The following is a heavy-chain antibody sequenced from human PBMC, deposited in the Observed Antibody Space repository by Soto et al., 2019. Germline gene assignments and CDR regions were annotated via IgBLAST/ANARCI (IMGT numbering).Heavy chain of an antibody. D-gene: IGHD3-22*01. V-gene: IGHV3-7*04. CDR3: ARGDDTSGYRPNDY. J-gene: IGHJ4*02. Sequence: GGSLRLSCAASGFTFSSYGMHWGRQAPGKGLEWVANIKEDGSDKNFVDSVRGRFTISRDNAKNSLYLQMNSLRAEDTAVYYCARGDDTSGYRPNDYWGQGTLVTVSS. CDR1: GFTFSSYG. CDR2: IKEDGSDK.